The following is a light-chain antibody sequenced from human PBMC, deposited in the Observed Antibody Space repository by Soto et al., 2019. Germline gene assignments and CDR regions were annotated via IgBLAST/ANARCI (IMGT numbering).Light chain of an antibody. Sequence: DIQMTQSPSTLSSSVGDTVTITCRASQSIPTWLAWYQHKSGEAPRLLILDASNLESGVPSRFSGSGSETDFTLTISSLQPDDFATYYCLQYNGYSGTFGQGTKVENK. J-gene: IGKJ1*01. CDR3: LQYNGYSGT. CDR2: DAS. CDR1: QSIPTW. V-gene: IGKV1-5*01.